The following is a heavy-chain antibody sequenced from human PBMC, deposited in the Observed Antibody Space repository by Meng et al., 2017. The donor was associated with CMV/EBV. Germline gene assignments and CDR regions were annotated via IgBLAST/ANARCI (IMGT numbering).Heavy chain of an antibody. V-gene: IGHV1-2*02. CDR2: VNSNNDAT. Sequence: VQLVRSGAGMKKPGASVKVSCTTSGFTFSDYYIHWVRQAPGQGLEWMGWVNSNNDATNYARKFQGRVSMTRDTSISTAHMELSRLMSDDTAVYYCVRSSGWSLFDYWGQGTLVTVSS. CDR3: VRSSGWSLFDY. J-gene: IGHJ4*02. D-gene: IGHD6-19*01. CDR1: GFTFSDYY.